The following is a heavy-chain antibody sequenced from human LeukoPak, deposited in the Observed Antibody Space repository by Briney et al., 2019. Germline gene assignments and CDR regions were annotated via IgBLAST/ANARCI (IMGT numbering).Heavy chain of an antibody. CDR1: GFTFSSYA. CDR2: ISGSGGST. J-gene: IGHJ5*02. V-gene: IGHV3-23*01. D-gene: IGHD1-14*01. Sequence: GGSLRLSCAASGFTFSSYAMSWVRQAPGKGLEWVSAISGSGGSTYYADSVKGRFTISRDNSKNTLYLQMNSLRAEDTAVYFCARDPYHRLGPPLDLWGQGTLVTVSS. CDR3: ARDPYHRLGPPLDL.